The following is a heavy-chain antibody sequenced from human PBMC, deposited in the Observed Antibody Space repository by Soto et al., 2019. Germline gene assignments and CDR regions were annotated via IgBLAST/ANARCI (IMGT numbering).Heavy chain of an antibody. CDR3: ARDSTAIVVVVAAPGYWFDP. V-gene: IGHV1-18*01. Sequence: ASVKVSCKASGYTFTSYGISWVRQAPGQGLEWMGWISAYNGNTNYAQKLQGRVTMTTDTSTSTAYMELRSLRSDDTAVYYCARDSTAIVVVVAAPGYWFDPWGQGTLVTVS. CDR1: GYTFTSYG. J-gene: IGHJ5*02. D-gene: IGHD2-15*01. CDR2: ISAYNGNT.